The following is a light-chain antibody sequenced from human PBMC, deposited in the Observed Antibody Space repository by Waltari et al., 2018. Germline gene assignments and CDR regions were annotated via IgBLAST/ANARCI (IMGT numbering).Light chain of an antibody. Sequence: EIVMTQSPATLSVSPGERATLSCRASQSISTNLAWSQQKPGQAPRLLIYGASTRATGFPARFSGSGFGTEVTLTISSLRSEDFAVYYCQHYHNWPPITFGQGTRLEIK. CDR3: QHYHNWPPIT. J-gene: IGKJ5*01. CDR1: QSISTN. V-gene: IGKV3-15*01. CDR2: GAS.